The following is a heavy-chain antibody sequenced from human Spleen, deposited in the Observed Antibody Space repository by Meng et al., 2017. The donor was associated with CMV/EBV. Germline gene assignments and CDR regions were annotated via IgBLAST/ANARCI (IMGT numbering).Heavy chain of an antibody. CDR1: GFTFSSYE. D-gene: IGHD1-26*01. J-gene: IGHJ4*02. CDR2: ISSSGGFI. Sequence: GESLKISCEASGFTFSSYEMNWVRQAPGKGPEWVSSISSSGGFIYYADSLKGRFTISRDNAKNSLYLQMSGLRAEDTAVYYCVRKSGSYSDYWGQGTLVTVSS. CDR3: VRKSGSYSDY. V-gene: IGHV3-21*01.